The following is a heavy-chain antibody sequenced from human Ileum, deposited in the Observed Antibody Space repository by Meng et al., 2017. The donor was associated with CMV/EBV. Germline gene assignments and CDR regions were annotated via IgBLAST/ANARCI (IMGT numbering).Heavy chain of an antibody. CDR1: SGSFSDFF. D-gene: IGHD1-26*01. V-gene: IGHV4-34*01. CDR2: SSHSGNT. Sequence: QLRLSHWGVGLLKPSETLSLPWSVYSGSFSDFFWGWIRQPPGKGLEWIGESSHSGNTKYNPSLKSRVTISVDASKNQFSLNMRSVTAADTAVYYCARGRDFWWEMDYTGQGTLVTVSS. J-gene: IGHJ4*02. CDR3: ARGRDFWWEMDY.